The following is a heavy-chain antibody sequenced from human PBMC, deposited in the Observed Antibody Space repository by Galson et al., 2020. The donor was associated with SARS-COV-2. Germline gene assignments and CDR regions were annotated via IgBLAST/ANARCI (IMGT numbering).Heavy chain of an antibody. J-gene: IGHJ4*02. D-gene: IGHD6-19*01. CDR2: TYYKSKWYT. Sequence: SQTLALTCAISGDSVSSNSAAWNWIRQTPSRGLGLHRRTYYKSKWYTDYAVSVKSRITINADTSKNQFSLQLNSVIPEDTAVYYCARSPGIAVARTFDYWGQGTLVTVSS. CDR3: ARSPGIAVARTFDY. CDR1: GDSVSSNSAA. V-gene: IGHV6-1*01.